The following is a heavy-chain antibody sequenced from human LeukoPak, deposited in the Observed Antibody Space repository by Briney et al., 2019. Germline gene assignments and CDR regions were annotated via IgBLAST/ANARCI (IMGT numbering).Heavy chain of an antibody. D-gene: IGHD6-13*01. J-gene: IGHJ4*02. CDR1: GFNFMNFG. CDR3: AKVVQYTASTGTGLAS. V-gene: IGHV3-33*06. Sequence: PGGSLRLPCAASGFNFMNFGMHWVRQAPGKGLDWVAVIWYDGSFIYYGDSVRGRFIISRDNAKSTLYLQMNSVRAEDTAIYYCAKVVQYTASTGTGLASWGQGTLVTVSS. CDR2: IWYDGSFI.